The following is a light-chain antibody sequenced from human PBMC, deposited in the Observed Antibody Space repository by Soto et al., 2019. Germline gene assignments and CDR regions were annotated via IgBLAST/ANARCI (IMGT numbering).Light chain of an antibody. Sequence: VVMTQSPLSLPVTLGQPASISCRSSQSLVYSDRNAYLIWFHQRPGQSPRRLIFKVSNRDSGVPVRFSGSGAGSDFTLKISRVEAEDVGVYYCRQGSFWQWTFGQRTKV. J-gene: IGKJ1*01. CDR1: QSLVYSDRNAY. CDR3: RQGSFWQWT. V-gene: IGKV2-30*01. CDR2: KVS.